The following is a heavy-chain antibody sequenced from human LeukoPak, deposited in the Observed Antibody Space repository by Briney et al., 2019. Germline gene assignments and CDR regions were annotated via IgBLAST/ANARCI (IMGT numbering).Heavy chain of an antibody. CDR1: GFTFSQYW. J-gene: IGHJ4*02. V-gene: IGHV3-21*01. CDR3: AAGVGGDF. D-gene: IGHD4-23*01. CDR2: ISRTSSSI. Sequence: PGGSLRLSCAASGFTFSQYWMNWVRQAPGKGLEWVSSISRTSSSIYYADSVRGRFTMSRDNARNSLYLQMNSLRDEDSAVYYCAAGVGGDFWGQGTLVTVSS.